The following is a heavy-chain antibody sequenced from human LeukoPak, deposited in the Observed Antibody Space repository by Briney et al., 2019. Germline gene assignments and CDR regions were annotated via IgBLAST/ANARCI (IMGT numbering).Heavy chain of an antibody. J-gene: IGHJ4*02. V-gene: IGHV3-30*04. CDR1: GFTFSSYA. CDR3: AKDQCSSGPDY. CDR2: ISYDGSIN. D-gene: IGHD6-19*01. Sequence: GGSLRLSCAASGFTFSSYAMHWVRQAPGKGLEWVALISYDGSINDYADSVKGRFTISRDNSKNTLYLQMNSLRAEDTAVYYCAKDQCSSGPDYWGQGTLVTVSS.